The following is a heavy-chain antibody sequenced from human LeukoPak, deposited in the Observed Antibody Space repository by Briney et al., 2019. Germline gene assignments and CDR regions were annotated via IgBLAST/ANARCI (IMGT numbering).Heavy chain of an antibody. CDR2: IKSKTDGRTT. D-gene: IGHD3-10*01. V-gene: IGHV3-15*01. CDR3: TTEAYYYDSGDFDY. Sequence: GGSLRLSCAASGFTFSNAWMSWVRQAPGKGLEWVGRIKSKTDGRTTDYAAPVKGRFTISRDDSKNTLYLQMNSLKTEDTGVYYCTTEAYYYDSGDFDYWGQGTLVTVSS. CDR1: GFTFSNAW. J-gene: IGHJ4*02.